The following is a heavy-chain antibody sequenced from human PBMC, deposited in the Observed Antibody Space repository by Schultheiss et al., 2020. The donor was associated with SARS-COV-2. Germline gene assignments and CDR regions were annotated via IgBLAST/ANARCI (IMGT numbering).Heavy chain of an antibody. V-gene: IGHV4-59*11. CDR2: IYYSGSI. CDR1: GGAISSHY. J-gene: IGHJ4*02. Sequence: SETLSLTCTVSGGAISSHYWSWIRQPPGKGLEWIGYIYYSGSIYYNPSLKSRVTISVDTSKNQFSLKLSSVTAADTAVYYCASIYDSSAYYRDYWGQGTLVTVSS. D-gene: IGHD3-22*01. CDR3: ASIYDSSAYYRDY.